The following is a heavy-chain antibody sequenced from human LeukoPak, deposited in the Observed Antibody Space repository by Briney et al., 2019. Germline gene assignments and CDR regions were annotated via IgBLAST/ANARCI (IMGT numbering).Heavy chain of an antibody. CDR2: ISYDRIDK. D-gene: IGHD2-15*01. Sequence: VGSLRLSCAASGFTFSSHSIHWVRQAPGKGLEWVGAISYDRIDKLYAPSVKGRFTISRDNVRNTIYLQMDSLRAEDTAVYFCVRDRGFCSGTPCAYIYYYMDVWGNGTTVSVSS. J-gene: IGHJ6*03. V-gene: IGHV3-30*01. CDR3: VRDRGFCSGTPCAYIYYYMDV. CDR1: GFTFSSHS.